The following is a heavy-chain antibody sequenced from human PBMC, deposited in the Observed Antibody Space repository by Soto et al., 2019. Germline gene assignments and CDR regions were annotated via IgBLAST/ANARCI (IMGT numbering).Heavy chain of an antibody. Sequence: ASVKFSCKASGGTFSSYAISWVRQAPGQGLEWMGGIIPIFGTANYAQKFQGRVTITADESTSTAYMELSSLRSEDTAVYYCARAGAVVTATPKYYYYGMDVWGQGTTVTVSS. J-gene: IGHJ6*02. CDR3: ARAGAVVTATPKYYYYGMDV. CDR1: GGTFSSYA. V-gene: IGHV1-69*13. D-gene: IGHD2-21*02. CDR2: IIPIFGTA.